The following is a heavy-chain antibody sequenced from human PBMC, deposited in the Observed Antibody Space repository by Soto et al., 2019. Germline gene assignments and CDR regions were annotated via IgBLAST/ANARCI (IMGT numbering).Heavy chain of an antibody. CDR2: ISSSSSTI. D-gene: IGHD4-17*01. V-gene: IGHV3-48*02. CDR1: GFTFSSYA. J-gene: IGHJ6*02. CDR3: ARVADGDFPRGYYYGMDV. Sequence: PGGSLRLSCAASGFTFSSYAMSWVRQAPGKGLEWVSYISSSSSTIYYADSVKGRFTISRDNAKNSLYLQMNSLRDEDTAVYYCARVADGDFPRGYYYGMDVWGQGTTVTVSS.